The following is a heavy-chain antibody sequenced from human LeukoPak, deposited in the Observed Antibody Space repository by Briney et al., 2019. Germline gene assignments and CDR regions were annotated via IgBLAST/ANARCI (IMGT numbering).Heavy chain of an antibody. V-gene: IGHV3-21*01. Sequence: GGSLRLSCAASGFTFSSYSMNWVRQAPGKGLEWVSSISGSSSYIYYADSVKGRFTISRDNAKNSLYLQMNSLRAEDTAVYYCARDQSSSGWTDYYYYYGMDVWGQGTTVTVSS. CDR3: ARDQSSSGWTDYYYYYGMDV. CDR1: GFTFSSYS. J-gene: IGHJ6*02. D-gene: IGHD6-19*01. CDR2: ISGSSSYI.